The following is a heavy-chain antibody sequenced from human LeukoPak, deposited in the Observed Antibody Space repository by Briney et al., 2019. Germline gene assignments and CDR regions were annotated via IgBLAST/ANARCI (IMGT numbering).Heavy chain of an antibody. CDR2: MTGSGGST. J-gene: IGHJ4*02. D-gene: IGHD3-10*01. CDR3: AKDLGLLWFGTFDY. Sequence: WVRQXPGKGLEWXATMTGSGGSTFYGDSVKGRFTIARDNSNKMLYLQMNSLRAEDTAVYYCAKDLGLLWFGTFDYWGQGILVTVSS. V-gene: IGHV3-23*01.